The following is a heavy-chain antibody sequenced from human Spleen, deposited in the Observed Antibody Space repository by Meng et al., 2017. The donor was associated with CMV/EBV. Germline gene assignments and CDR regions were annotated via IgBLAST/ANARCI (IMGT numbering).Heavy chain of an antibody. CDR3: ARDPHSSIFGVVVGWFDP. CDR1: GFTFSSYA. V-gene: IGHV3-30-3*01. Sequence: GGSLRLSYAASGFTFSSYAMHWVRQAPGKGLEWVAVISYDGSNKYYADSVKGRFTISRDNSKNTLYLQMNSLRAEDTAVYYCARDPHSSIFGVVVGWFDPWGQGTLVTVSS. J-gene: IGHJ5*02. D-gene: IGHD3-3*01. CDR2: ISYDGSNK.